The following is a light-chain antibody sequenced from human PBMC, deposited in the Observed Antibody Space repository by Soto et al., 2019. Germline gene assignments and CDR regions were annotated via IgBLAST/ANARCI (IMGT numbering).Light chain of an antibody. CDR2: AAS. J-gene: IGKJ3*01. CDR1: QTLSTNS. V-gene: IGKV3-20*01. CDR3: QQYDASPRT. Sequence: EIVLTQSPGTLSLSPGERATLSCSASQTLSTNSLAWYQQRLGQTPRLLIYAASTRDTDIPDRFNGSGSGTDVALTISRLEPEDFALYYCQQYDASPRTFGPGTKVDVK.